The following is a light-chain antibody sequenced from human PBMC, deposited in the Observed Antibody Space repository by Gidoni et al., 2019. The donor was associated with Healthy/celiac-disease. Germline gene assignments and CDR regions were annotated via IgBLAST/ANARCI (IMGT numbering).Light chain of an antibody. Sequence: SYELTQPPSVSVSPGQTASITCSGDKLGDKYACWYQQKPGQYPVLVIYQDTKRPSGIPDRFSGFNSGNTATLTISGTQAMDEADYYCQAWDSSAAVFGGGTKLTV. V-gene: IGLV3-1*01. CDR1: KLGDKY. J-gene: IGLJ2*01. CDR2: QDT. CDR3: QAWDSSAAV.